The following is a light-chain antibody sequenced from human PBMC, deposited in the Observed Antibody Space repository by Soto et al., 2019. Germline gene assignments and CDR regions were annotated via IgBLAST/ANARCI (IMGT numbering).Light chain of an antibody. CDR1: QDIRSY. CDR3: QQFNAYPLT. V-gene: IGKV1-9*01. CDR2: FAS. Sequence: DIQVTQSPSFLSASVGDRVTITCRASQDIRSYLAWYQQKPGKAPKLLIYFASTLQSGVPSRFSGSASGTEFTLTISSXQPEDFATYYCQQFNAYPLTFGPGTKVDIK. J-gene: IGKJ3*01.